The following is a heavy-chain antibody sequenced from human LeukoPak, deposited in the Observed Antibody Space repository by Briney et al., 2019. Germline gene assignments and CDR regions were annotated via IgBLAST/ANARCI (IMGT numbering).Heavy chain of an antibody. CDR3: ARDRVTMVRGVTDLNYFDY. V-gene: IGHV3-23*01. D-gene: IGHD3-10*01. J-gene: IGHJ4*02. CDR2: ISGSGGST. CDR1: GFIFSSYA. Sequence: GGSLRLSCAASGFIFSSYAMSWGRQAPGKGLAWVSGISGSGGSTHYTDSVKGRFTISRDNVKNTLYLQMNSLRAEDTAVYYCARDRVTMVRGVTDLNYFDYWGQGTLVTVSS.